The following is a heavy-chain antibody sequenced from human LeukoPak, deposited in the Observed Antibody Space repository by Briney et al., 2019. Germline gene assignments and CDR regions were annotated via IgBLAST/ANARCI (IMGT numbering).Heavy chain of an antibody. CDR3: ARDLNL. D-gene: IGHD1-14*01. CDR2: IYNSGT. V-gene: IGHV4-4*07. CDR1: GGSISNNY. J-gene: IGHJ6*02. Sequence: PSETLSLTCTVSGGSISNNYWGWIRQPAGKGLEWIGRIYNSGTTSNPSLKSRVTMSVDMSKNQFSLKLGSGTAADTAVYYCARDLNLWGQGTTVTVSS.